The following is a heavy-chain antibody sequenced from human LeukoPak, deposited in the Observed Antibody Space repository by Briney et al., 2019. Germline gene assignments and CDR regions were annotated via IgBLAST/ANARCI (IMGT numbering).Heavy chain of an antibody. D-gene: IGHD6-19*01. CDR3: AKAGYSSEEDYFDY. CDR2: ISYDGSNK. Sequence: GGSLRLSCAASGFTFSIYGMHWVRQAPGKGLEWVAVISYDGSNKYYADSVKGRFTISRDNSKNTLYLQMNSLRAEDTAVYYCAKAGYSSEEDYFDYWGQGTLVTVSS. V-gene: IGHV3-30*18. J-gene: IGHJ4*02. CDR1: GFTFSIYG.